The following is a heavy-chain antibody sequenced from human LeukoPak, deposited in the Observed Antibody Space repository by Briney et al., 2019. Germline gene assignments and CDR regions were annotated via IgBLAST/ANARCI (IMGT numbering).Heavy chain of an antibody. CDR2: ISGSADSR. CDR3: AKGFNSAVGSVVGN. D-gene: IGHD2-15*01. Sequence: PGGSLRLSCTASGFTFSSYAMTWVRQAPGKGLEWVSVISGSADSRCHADSVKGRFTVSRDNSKNTLYLEMNSLRAEDTAVYYCAKGFNSAVGSVVGNWGQGTLVTVSS. V-gene: IGHV3-23*01. CDR1: GFTFSSYA. J-gene: IGHJ4*02.